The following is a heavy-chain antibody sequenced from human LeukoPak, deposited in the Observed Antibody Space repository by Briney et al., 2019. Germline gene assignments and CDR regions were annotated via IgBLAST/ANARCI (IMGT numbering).Heavy chain of an antibody. CDR1: GGSFSGYY. V-gene: IGHV4-34*01. J-gene: IGHJ4*02. Sequence: SETLSLTCAVYGGSFSGYYWSWIRQPPGKGLEWIGEINHSGSTNYNPSLKSRVTISVDTSKNQFSLKLSSVTAADTAVYYCARGALWYQRDPFDYWGQVTLVTVSS. CDR3: ARGALWYQRDPFDY. CDR2: INHSGST. D-gene: IGHD2-2*01.